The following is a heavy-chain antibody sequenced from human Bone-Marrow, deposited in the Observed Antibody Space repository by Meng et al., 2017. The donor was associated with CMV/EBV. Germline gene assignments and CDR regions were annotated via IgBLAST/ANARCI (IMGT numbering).Heavy chain of an antibody. J-gene: IGHJ6*02. CDR2: MNPNSGNT. CDR1: GGTFSSYA. Sequence: ASVKVSCKASGGTFSSYAINWVRQATGQGLEWMGWMNPNSGNTGYAQKFQGRVTITRNTSISTAYMELSSLRSEDTAVYYCARVIVATLGYYYGMDVWGQGTTVTVSS. D-gene: IGHD5-12*01. V-gene: IGHV1-8*03. CDR3: ARVIVATLGYYYGMDV.